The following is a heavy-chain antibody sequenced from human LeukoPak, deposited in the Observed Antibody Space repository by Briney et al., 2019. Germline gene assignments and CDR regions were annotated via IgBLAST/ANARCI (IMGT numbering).Heavy chain of an antibody. V-gene: IGHV3-48*01. D-gene: IGHD3-22*01. CDR2: ISSSSSTI. CDR3: ARVLHKRNYDSSVYYGY. CDR1: GFTFIGYS. Sequence: GGSLGLSCAASGFTFIGYSMNWVRQAPGKGLEWVSYISSSSSTIYYADSVKGRFTISRDNAKSSMYLQMNSLRAEDTAVYYCARVLHKRNYDSSVYYGYWGQGTLVTVSS. J-gene: IGHJ4*02.